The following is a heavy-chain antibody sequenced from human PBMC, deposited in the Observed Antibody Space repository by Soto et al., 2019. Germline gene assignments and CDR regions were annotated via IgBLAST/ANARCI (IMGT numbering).Heavy chain of an antibody. J-gene: IGHJ4*02. CDR2: IYYSGST. CDR3: ASPLEGGPLDY. D-gene: IGHD6-25*01. Sequence: SETLSLTCTVSGGSISSSSYYWGWIRQPPGKGLEWIGSIYYSGSTYYNPSLKSRVTISVDTSKNQFSLKLSSVTAADTAVYYCASPLEGGPLDYWGQGTLVTVSS. CDR1: GGSISSSSYY. V-gene: IGHV4-39*01.